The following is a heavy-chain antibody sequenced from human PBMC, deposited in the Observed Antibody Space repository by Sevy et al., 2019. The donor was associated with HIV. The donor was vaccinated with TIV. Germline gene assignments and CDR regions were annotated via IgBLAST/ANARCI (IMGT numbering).Heavy chain of an antibody. V-gene: IGHV3-23*01. D-gene: IGHD2-8*01. CDR2: FSFGCGRI. CDR1: GFTFAKYS. CDR3: AREGCTKPHDY. J-gene: IGHJ4*02. Sequence: GGSLRLSCAASGFTFAKYSMSWLRQAPGKGLEWVSTFSFGCGRINYADSVKGRFTISRDNSKSSVYLQMNNLRPEDTAVYYCAREGCTKPHDYWGQGTLVTVSS.